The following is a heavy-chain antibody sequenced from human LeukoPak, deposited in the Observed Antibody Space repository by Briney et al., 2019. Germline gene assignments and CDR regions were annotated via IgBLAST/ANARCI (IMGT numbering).Heavy chain of an antibody. CDR2: ISGTSDTI. CDR3: ASPSGLDY. V-gene: IGHV3-48*01. Sequence: GGSLRSSGAAPGLTFGRFAMNWVRQAPGKGLEWISSISGTSDTIYYADSVKGRFTISRDNAKNSLFLQMNSLRAEDTAVYYCASPSGLDYWGQGTLVTVSS. D-gene: IGHD3-10*01. CDR1: GLTFGRFA. J-gene: IGHJ4*02.